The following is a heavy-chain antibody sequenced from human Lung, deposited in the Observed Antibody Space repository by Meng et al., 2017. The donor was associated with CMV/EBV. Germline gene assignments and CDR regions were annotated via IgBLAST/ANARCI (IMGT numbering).Heavy chain of an antibody. CDR1: GFTGSANY. J-gene: IGHJ6*02. V-gene: IGHV3-53*01. CDR3: ATRRSGGSVPGWAWGMDV. CDR2: INSGGWT. D-gene: IGHD2-2*01. Sequence: GGSXRLXCVASGFTGSANYMSWVRQAPGKGLEWVSVINSGGWTYYADSVKGRFTISRDNSKNTVYLQLNSLRAEDTAMYYCATRRSGGSVPGWAWGMDVWGQGTTVTVSS.